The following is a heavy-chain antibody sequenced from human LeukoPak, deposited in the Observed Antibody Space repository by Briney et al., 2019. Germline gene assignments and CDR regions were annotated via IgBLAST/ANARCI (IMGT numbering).Heavy chain of an antibody. CDR2: IGASGEST. Sequence: GGSLRLSCAASGFTFSVAAMTWVRQAPGKGLEWVSLIGASGESTYYADSVKGRFTISRDNSKNTLSLQMNSLRVEDTAMYFCAKDIQLSTWGLGTMVTVSS. J-gene: IGHJ3*01. D-gene: IGHD5-24*01. CDR3: AKDIQLST. V-gene: IGHV3-23*01. CDR1: GFTFSVAA.